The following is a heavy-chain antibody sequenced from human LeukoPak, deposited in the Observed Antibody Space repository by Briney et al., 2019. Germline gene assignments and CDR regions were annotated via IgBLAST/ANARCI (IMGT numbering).Heavy chain of an antibody. Sequence: ASVKVSCKASGYTFTSYYMHWVRQAPGQGLEWMGIINPSGGSTSYAQKFQGRVTMTRDTSTSTVYMELSSLRSEDTAVYYCSSDQGSSGYQPPQFDYWGQGTLVTVSS. V-gene: IGHV1-46*01. CDR1: GYTFTSYY. CDR3: SSDQGSSGYQPPQFDY. CDR2: INPSGGST. D-gene: IGHD3-22*01. J-gene: IGHJ4*02.